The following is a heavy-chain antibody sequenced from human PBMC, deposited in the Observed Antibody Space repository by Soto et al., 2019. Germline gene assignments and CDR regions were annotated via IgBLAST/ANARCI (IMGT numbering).Heavy chain of an antibody. CDR1: GGTFSSYA. CDR3: ASYSGSYYIDYYYYGMDD. V-gene: IGHV1-69*06. J-gene: IGHJ6*02. D-gene: IGHD1-26*01. Sequence: SVKVSCKASGGTFSSYAISWVRQAPGQGLEWMGGIIPIFGTANYAQKFQGRVTITADKSTSTAYMELSSLRSEDTAVYYCASYSGSYYIDYYYYGMDDWGQGTTVTVSS. CDR2: IIPIFGTA.